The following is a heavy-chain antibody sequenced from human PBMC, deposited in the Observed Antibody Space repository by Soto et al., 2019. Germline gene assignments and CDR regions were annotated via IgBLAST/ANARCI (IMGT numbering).Heavy chain of an antibody. CDR3: AKRYSGHDDAFDI. D-gene: IGHD5-12*01. Sequence: PSETLSLTCTVSGGSISSSSYYWGWIRQPPGKGLEWIGSIYYSGSTYYNPSLKSRVTISVDTSKNQFSLKLSSATAADTAVYYCAKRYSGHDDAFDIWGQGTMVTVSS. CDR1: GGSISSSSYY. CDR2: IYYSGST. V-gene: IGHV4-39*07. J-gene: IGHJ3*02.